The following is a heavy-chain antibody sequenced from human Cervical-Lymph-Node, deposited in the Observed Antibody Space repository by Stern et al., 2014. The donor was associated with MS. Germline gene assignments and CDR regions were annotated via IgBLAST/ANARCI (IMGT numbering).Heavy chain of an antibody. CDR2: IIPIFGTA. CDR3: ARDERIAARPRYYYGMAV. D-gene: IGHD6-6*01. J-gene: IGHJ6*02. V-gene: IGHV1-69*01. CDR1: GGTFSSYA. Sequence: QLVQSGAEVKKHGSSVKVSCKASGGTFSSYAISWVRQAPGQGLEWMGGIIPIFGTANSAQKFQGRVTITADESTSTAYMELSSLRSEDTAVYYCARDERIAARPRYYYGMAVWGQGTTFPVS.